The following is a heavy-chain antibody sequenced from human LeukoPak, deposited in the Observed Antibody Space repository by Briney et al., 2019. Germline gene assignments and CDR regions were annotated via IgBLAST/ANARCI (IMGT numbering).Heavy chain of an antibody. CDR2: IYSSAYT. CDR3: ARGERLGLDS. D-gene: IGHD6-19*01. Sequence: SETLSLICTVSGGSISGYYWSWIRPPPGKGLEWVGYIYSSAYTNYNPSLKSRVTISVDTSKNQFSLRLIFVTAADTAVYYCARGERLGLDSWGQGTLVAVSS. V-gene: IGHV4-59*01. J-gene: IGHJ4*02. CDR1: GGSISGYY.